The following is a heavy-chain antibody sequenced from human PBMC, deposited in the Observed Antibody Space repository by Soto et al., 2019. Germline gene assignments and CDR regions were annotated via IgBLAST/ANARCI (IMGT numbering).Heavy chain of an antibody. D-gene: IGHD6-19*01. CDR2: IYYSGST. J-gene: IGHJ4*02. Sequence: QLQLQESGPGLVKPSETLSLTCTVSGGSISSSSYYWGWIRQPPGKGLEWIGSIYYSGSTYYNPSLKSRVTISVDTSKNQFSLKLSSVTAADTAVYYCARHVNARLSSSGWSFDYWGQGTLVTVSS. V-gene: IGHV4-39*01. CDR1: GGSISSSSYY. CDR3: ARHVNARLSSSGWSFDY.